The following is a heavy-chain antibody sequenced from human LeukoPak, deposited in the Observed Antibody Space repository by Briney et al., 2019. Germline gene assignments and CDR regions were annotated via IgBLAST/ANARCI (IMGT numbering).Heavy chain of an antibody. V-gene: IGHV4-39*07. J-gene: IGHJ4*02. CDR2: IYYSGST. CDR1: GGSISSSSYY. Sequence: PSETLSLTCTVSGGSISSSSYYWGWIRQPPGKGLEWIGSIYYSGSTYYNPSLKSRVTISVDTSKNQFSLKLSSVTAADTAVYYCARFHIIGKYYFDHWGQGTLVTVSS. CDR3: ARFHIIGKYYFDH. D-gene: IGHD2/OR15-2a*01.